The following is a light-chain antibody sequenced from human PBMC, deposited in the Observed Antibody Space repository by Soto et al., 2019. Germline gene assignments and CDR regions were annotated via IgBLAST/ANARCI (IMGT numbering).Light chain of an antibody. J-gene: IGKJ4*01. V-gene: IGKV3-15*01. CDR1: QSVTSK. CDR3: QQYDNWPLT. Sequence: ETVMTQSPATLSVSPGERATLSCRASQSVTSKLGWYQQKPGQSPRLLIYGASTRATGIPARFSGSGSGTEFTLTISSLQSEDFVVYYCQQYDNWPLTFXGGTKVDIK. CDR2: GAS.